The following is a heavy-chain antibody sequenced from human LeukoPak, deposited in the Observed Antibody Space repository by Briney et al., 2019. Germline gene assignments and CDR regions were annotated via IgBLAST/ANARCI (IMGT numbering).Heavy chain of an antibody. Sequence: SETLSLTCTVSGGPLTRSLSYWGWIRRPPGKGLEWIGNIYYTGSTDYSPSFESRAAMSVDTSKNQFSLQLRSVTAADTAVYYCARLNSGYEDYYFDNWGQGTLVTVSS. V-gene: IGHV4-39*01. CDR1: GGPLTRSLSY. D-gene: IGHD5-12*01. CDR3: ARLNSGYEDYYFDN. CDR2: IYYTGST. J-gene: IGHJ4*02.